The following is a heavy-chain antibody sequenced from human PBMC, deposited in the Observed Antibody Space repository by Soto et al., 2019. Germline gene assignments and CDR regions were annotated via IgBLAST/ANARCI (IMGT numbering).Heavy chain of an antibody. J-gene: IGHJ4*02. CDR3: ARDPDYYGSGSSSFDY. D-gene: IGHD3-10*01. CDR1: GSTFTSYG. V-gene: IGHV1-18*01. Sequence: QVKLVQSGAEVKKPGASVKVSCKASGSTFTSYGISWVRKAPGQGLEWMGWISAYNGNTNYAQKLQGRVTMTTDTSTSTAYMELRSLRSDDTAVYYCARDPDYYGSGSSSFDYWGQGTMVTVSS. CDR2: ISAYNGNT.